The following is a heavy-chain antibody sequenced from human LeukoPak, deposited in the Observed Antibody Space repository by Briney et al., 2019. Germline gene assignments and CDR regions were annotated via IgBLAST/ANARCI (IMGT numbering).Heavy chain of an antibody. D-gene: IGHD3-9*01. Sequence: ASVKVSCKASAFIFTPYAIHWLRQAPGPRLDWMGWINAGNGNTKYSQTLQGRVTLSRDTSASTAYMELSSLRSEDTAVYYCAREHDILTGYGMDVWGQGTTVTVSS. CDR2: INAGNGNT. V-gene: IGHV1-3*01. CDR3: AREHDILTGYGMDV. J-gene: IGHJ6*02. CDR1: AFIFTPYA.